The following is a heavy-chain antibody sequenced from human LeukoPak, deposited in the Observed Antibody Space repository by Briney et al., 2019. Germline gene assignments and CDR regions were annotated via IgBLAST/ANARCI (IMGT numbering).Heavy chain of an antibody. CDR1: GFTFSSYA. Sequence: GGSLRVSCAASGFTFSSYAMHWVRQAPGKGLEWVAVISYDGSNKYYADSVKGRFTISRDNSKNTLYLQMSDLRAEDTAVYFCARSVSGVWLFDYWGRATLVTVSS. V-gene: IGHV3-30*04. CDR2: ISYDGSNK. J-gene: IGHJ4*02. CDR3: ARSVSGVWLFDY. D-gene: IGHD5/OR15-5a*01.